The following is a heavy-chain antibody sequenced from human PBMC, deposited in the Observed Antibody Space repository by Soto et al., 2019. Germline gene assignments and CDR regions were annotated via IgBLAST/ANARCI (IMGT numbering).Heavy chain of an antibody. CDR3: ARGRVSGEKSTATRRAWFDP. Sequence: QVQLQQWGAGLLKPSETLSLTCAVYGGSFSGYYWSWIRQPPGKGLEWIGKINQSGTTNYNPSLKSRVTISEDTSKNQFSMKLSSVTAADTAVYYCARGRVSGEKSTATRRAWFDPWGQGTLVTVSS. D-gene: IGHD6-6*01. V-gene: IGHV4-34*01. J-gene: IGHJ5*02. CDR1: GGSFSGYY. CDR2: INQSGTT.